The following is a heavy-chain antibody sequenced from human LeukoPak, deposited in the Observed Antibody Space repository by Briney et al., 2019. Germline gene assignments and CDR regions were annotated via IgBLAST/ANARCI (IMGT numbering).Heavy chain of an antibody. CDR2: ISYDGSNK. CDR3: AIGNEYYSDY. CDR1: GFTFSSYG. Sequence: GGSLRLSCAASGFTFSSYGMHWVRQAPGKGLEWVAVISYDGSNKYYADSVKGRFTISRDNSKNTLYLQMNSLRAEDTAVYYCAIGNEYYSDYWGQGTLVTVSS. D-gene: IGHD3-10*01. J-gene: IGHJ4*02. V-gene: IGHV3-30*03.